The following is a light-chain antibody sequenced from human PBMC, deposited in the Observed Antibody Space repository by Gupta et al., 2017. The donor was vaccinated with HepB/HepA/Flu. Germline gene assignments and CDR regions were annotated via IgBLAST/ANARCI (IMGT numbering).Light chain of an antibody. V-gene: IGKV4-1*01. CDR1: QSGLYSSNNKNY. CDR2: WAS. Sequence: DIVMTQSPDSLAVSLGERATINCKSSQSGLYSSNNKNYLAWYQQKPGQPPKLLIYWASTRESGVTDRYCGGGCGLDLTLTISSRQEEDVAVYYCTQYESTPLHTFGQGTKLEIK. CDR3: TQYESTPLHT. J-gene: IGKJ2*01.